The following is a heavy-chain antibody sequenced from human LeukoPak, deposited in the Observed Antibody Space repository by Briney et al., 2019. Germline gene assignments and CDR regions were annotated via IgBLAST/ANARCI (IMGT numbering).Heavy chain of an antibody. CDR3: ARVRDRSSYFYDLDY. CDR1: GGSISSYY. CDR2: IHYSGST. V-gene: IGHV4-59*01. D-gene: IGHD3-22*01. Sequence: SETLSLTCTVSGGSISSYYWSWIRQPPGKGLEWIGCIHYSGSTNYNPSLKSRVTISVDTSKNQFSLKLSSVTAADTAVYYCARVRDRSSYFYDLDYWGQGTLVTISS. J-gene: IGHJ4*02.